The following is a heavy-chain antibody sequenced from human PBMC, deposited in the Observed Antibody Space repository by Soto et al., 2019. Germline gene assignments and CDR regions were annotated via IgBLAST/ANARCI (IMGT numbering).Heavy chain of an antibody. V-gene: IGHV4-4*02. D-gene: IGHD4-17*01. CDR3: ARKDYGDGGFFDY. Sequence: SENLSITCAVSGGCSPSSSLWSWVRQPPGKGLEWIGEIYHSGSTNYNPSLKSRVTISVDKSKKQFSLKLISVTAADTAVYYCARKDYGDGGFFDYWGQG. CDR1: GGCSPSSSL. J-gene: IGHJ4*02. CDR2: IYHSGST.